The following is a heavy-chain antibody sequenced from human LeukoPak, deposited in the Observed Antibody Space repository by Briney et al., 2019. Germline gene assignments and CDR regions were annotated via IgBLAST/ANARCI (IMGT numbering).Heavy chain of an antibody. D-gene: IGHD3-10*01. CDR1: GFTISSNW. CDR3: ARDGGVMVRGVILSLFDY. V-gene: IGHV3-7*01. J-gene: IGHJ4*02. CDR2: IKQDGSDN. Sequence: GGSLRLTCAASGFTISSNWMSWVRQAPGKGLEWVANIKQDGSDNDYVDSVKGRFTISRDKAKNNLYLQMNRLRAEDTAVYYCARDGGVMVRGVILSLFDYWGQGTLVTVSS.